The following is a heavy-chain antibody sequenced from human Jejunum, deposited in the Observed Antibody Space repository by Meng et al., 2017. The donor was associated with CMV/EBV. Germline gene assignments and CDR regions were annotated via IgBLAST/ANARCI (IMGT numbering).Heavy chain of an antibody. CDR3: VNRAWLES. J-gene: IGHJ5*01. CDR1: GFTFSSQT. V-gene: IGHV3-23*01. CDR2: IADSGGST. Sequence: EVQLMWAGGGLVQPEGSLGPSCAAAGFTFSSQTMSWVRQAPGKGLGWVPNIADSGGSTYYADSVKGRFTISRDNSKNTLYLQMNSLRAEDTAVYYCVNRAWLESWGQGTLVTVSS.